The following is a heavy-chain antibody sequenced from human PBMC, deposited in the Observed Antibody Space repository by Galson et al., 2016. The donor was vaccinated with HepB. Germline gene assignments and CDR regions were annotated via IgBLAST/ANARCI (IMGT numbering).Heavy chain of an antibody. CDR3: ARLGYRSTWFDY. V-gene: IGHV3-23*01. CDR1: GFTLNTYA. CDR2: VSGTGNNA. Sequence: GSLRLSCAASGFTLNTYAMSWVRQTPGKGLEWVATVSGTGNNAWYADSVKGRFTISRDNSKNTLSLQMSSLRADDTAVYFCARLGYRSTWFDYWGQGALVTVSS. J-gene: IGHJ5*01. D-gene: IGHD6-13*01.